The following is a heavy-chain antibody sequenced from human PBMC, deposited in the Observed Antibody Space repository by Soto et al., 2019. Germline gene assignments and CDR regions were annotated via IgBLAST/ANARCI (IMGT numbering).Heavy chain of an antibody. J-gene: IGHJ5*02. D-gene: IGHD4-4*01. V-gene: IGHV4-39*01. Sequence: SETLSLTCTVSGGSIYSSSYYWGWVRQPPGKGLEWIGSIFYSGSTYHNPSLKSRATISVDTSKNQFSLRLSSVTAADTAVYYCARHPSFHSNPFFWFDPWGQGTLVTVSS. CDR1: GGSIYSSSYY. CDR3: ARHPSFHSNPFFWFDP. CDR2: IFYSGST.